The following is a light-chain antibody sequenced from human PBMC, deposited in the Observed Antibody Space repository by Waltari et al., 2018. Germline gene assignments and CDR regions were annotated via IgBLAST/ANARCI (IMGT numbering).Light chain of an antibody. CDR3: QQYNSYSGGT. J-gene: IGKJ1*01. CDR2: AAS. CDR1: QSISSW. V-gene: IGKV1-5*01. Sequence: DINMTQSPSTLSASVGDRVTITYRASQSISSWLAWYQQKPGKAPKRRIYAASSLESGVPSRFRGSGSGTEFTLTISSLQPDDFATYYCQQYNSYSGGTFGQGTKVEIK.